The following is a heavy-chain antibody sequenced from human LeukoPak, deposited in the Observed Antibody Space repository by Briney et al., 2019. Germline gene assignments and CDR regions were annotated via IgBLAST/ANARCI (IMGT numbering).Heavy chain of an antibody. Sequence: GGSLRLSCAASGFTFSSYAMSWVRQAPGKGLEWVSAISGSGGSTYYADSVKGRFTISRDNAKNSLYLQMNSLRAEDTAVYYCAREKALRFLEWSPDYYYYYMDVWGKGTTVTVSS. V-gene: IGHV3-23*01. CDR3: AREKALRFLEWSPDYYYYYMDV. CDR1: GFTFSSYA. J-gene: IGHJ6*03. D-gene: IGHD3-3*01. CDR2: ISGSGGST.